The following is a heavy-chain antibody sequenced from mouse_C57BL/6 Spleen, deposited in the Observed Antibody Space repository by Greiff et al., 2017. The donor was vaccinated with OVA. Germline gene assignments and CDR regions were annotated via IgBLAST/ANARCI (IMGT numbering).Heavy chain of an antibody. Sequence: QVQLQQPGAELVKPGASVKLSCKASGYTFTSYWMHWVKQRPGQGLEWIGMIHPHSGSTNYNAKFKSKATLTVATSSSTAYMQLSSLTSEDSAVYYCARARGTTVEEDWYFDVWGTGTTVTVSS. J-gene: IGHJ1*03. CDR1: GYTFTSYW. V-gene: IGHV1-64*01. CDR3: ARARGTTVEEDWYFDV. D-gene: IGHD2-14*01. CDR2: IHPHSGST.